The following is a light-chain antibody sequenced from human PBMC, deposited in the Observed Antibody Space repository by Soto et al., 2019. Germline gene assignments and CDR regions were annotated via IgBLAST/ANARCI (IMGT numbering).Light chain of an antibody. CDR1: SSDVGGYNY. CDR2: EVS. Sequence: QSVLTQPPSASGSPGQSVTISCTGTSSDVGGYNYVSWYQQHPGKAPKLLIYEVSRRPSGVPDRFSGSKSGNTASLTVSGLQAEDEADYYCSSYVGTNTYAFGTGTRSPS. V-gene: IGLV2-8*01. J-gene: IGLJ1*01. CDR3: SSYVGTNTYA.